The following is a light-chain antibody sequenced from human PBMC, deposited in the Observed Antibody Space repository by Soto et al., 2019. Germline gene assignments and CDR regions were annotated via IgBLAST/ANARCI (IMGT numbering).Light chain of an antibody. V-gene: IGKV1-5*03. CDR1: QSISSW. CDR3: QQFNNYPWT. J-gene: IGKJ1*01. Sequence: DIQMTQSPSTLSASVGDRVTITCRASQSISSWLAWYQQKPGKAPNLLIFKASSLESGVPSRFSGSGSGTEFTLTTSSLQPDDFATYYCQQFNNYPWTFGQGTKVDIK. CDR2: KAS.